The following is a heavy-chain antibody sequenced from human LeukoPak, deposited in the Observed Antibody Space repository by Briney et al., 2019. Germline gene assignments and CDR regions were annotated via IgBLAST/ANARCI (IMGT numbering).Heavy chain of an antibody. Sequence: GGPLRLSCAASGFTFSSYTMNWVRQAPGKGLEWVSSISSSSYYIYYADSVKGRFTISRDNAKNSLYLQMNSLRAEDTAVYYCARGSTLVRGLNFWSPDYWGQGTLVTVSS. J-gene: IGHJ4*02. D-gene: IGHD3-10*01. CDR2: ISSSSYYI. CDR3: ARGSTLVRGLNFWSPDY. V-gene: IGHV3-21*01. CDR1: GFTFSSYT.